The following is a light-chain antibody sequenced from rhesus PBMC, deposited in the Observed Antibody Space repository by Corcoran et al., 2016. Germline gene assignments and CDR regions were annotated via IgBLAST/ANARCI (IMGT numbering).Light chain of an antibody. CDR3: LQDIQLPLT. Sequence: DIVMTQTPLSLPVTPGEPASISCRSSQSLLHSNGYTYLFWYLQKLGQSPQLLIYLGSNRASGVPDRCRGDGSGTYFILKISRGEAEDVGVYYSLQDIQLPLTFGGGTKVEIK. J-gene: IGKJ4*01. CDR2: LGS. CDR1: QSLLHSNGYTY. V-gene: IGKV2-78*01.